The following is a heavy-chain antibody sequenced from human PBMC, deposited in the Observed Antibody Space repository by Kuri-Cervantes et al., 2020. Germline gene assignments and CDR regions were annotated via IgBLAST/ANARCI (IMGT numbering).Heavy chain of an antibody. Sequence: GGSLRLSCAASGFTVSSNYMSWVRQAPGKGLEWVSVIYSGGSTYYADSVKGRFTISRDNSKNTLYLQMNSLRAEDTAVYYCARDAPGAAAAESWGQGTLVTVSS. CDR3: ARDAPGAAAAES. D-gene: IGHD6-13*01. J-gene: IGHJ4*02. V-gene: IGHV3-66*02. CDR2: IYSGGST. CDR1: GFTVSSNY.